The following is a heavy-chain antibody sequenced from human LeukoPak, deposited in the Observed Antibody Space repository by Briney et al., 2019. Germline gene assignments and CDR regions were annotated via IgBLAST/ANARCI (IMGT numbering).Heavy chain of an antibody. CDR3: ARGGETGKYCSSSSCYGFYYYMDV. Sequence: TSEILSLTCAVYGGSFSGYYWTWIRQPPGKGLEWIGEINHSGSTNYNPSLKSRVTISVDTSMNQFSLILSSVTAADTAVYYCARGGETGKYCSSSSCYGFYYYMDVWGKGTTVTVSS. D-gene: IGHD2-2*01. J-gene: IGHJ6*03. V-gene: IGHV4-34*01. CDR1: GGSFSGYY. CDR2: INHSGST.